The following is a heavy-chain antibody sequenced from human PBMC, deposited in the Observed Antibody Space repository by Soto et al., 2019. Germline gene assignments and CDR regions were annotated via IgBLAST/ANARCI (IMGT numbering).Heavy chain of an antibody. D-gene: IGHD6-19*01. Sequence: PSETLSLTCSVSGDSISSYYWSWIRQSAGKGLEWIGRTYITGDTNYNPSLKSRVTMSLDTSKNQLSLKLSSVTAADTAVYYCAREYTETVDGPTPFYFEYWGQGTPVT. CDR1: GDSISSYY. V-gene: IGHV4-4*07. CDR3: AREYTETVDGPTPFYFEY. J-gene: IGHJ4*02. CDR2: TYITGDT.